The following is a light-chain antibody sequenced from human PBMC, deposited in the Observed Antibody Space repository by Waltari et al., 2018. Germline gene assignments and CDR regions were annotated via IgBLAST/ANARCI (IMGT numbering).Light chain of an antibody. CDR2: EVS. CDR3: SSSTSSSTLYV. J-gene: IGLJ1*01. Sequence: QSAMTQPASVSGSPGQSITISCTGTSSDVGGYNYVSWYQQHPGKAPKLMIYEVSHRPSGVSNRFSGSKSGNTASLTISGLQAEDEADYYCSSSTSSSTLYVFGTGTKVTVL. CDR1: SSDVGGYNY. V-gene: IGLV2-14*01.